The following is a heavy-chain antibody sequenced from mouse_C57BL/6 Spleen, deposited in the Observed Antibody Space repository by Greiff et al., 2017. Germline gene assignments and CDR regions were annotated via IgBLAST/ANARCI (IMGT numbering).Heavy chain of an antibody. V-gene: IGHV1-54*01. CDR3: AREGSRCYFDV. Sequence: QVQLKESGAELVRPGTSVKVSCKASGYAFTNYLIVWVKQRPGQGLEWIGVINPGSGGTNYNEKIKGKATLTADKSSSTAYMQLSSLTSEYSAVYFCAREGSRCYFDVWGTGTSVPVFS. CDR2: INPGSGGT. CDR1: GYAFTNYL. D-gene: IGHD1-1*01. J-gene: IGHJ1*03.